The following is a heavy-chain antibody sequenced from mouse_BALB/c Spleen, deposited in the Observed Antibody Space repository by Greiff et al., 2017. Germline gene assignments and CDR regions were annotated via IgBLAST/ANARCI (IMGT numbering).Heavy chain of an antibody. Sequence: VKLQESGPELVKPGASVRISCKASGYTFTSYYIHWVKQRPGQGLEWIGWIYPGNVNTKYNEKFKGKATLTADKSSSTAYMQLSSLTSEDSAVYFCARGDIYYAMDYWGQGTSVTVSS. D-gene: IGHD3-3*01. V-gene: IGHV1S56*01. CDR2: IYPGNVNT. J-gene: IGHJ4*01. CDR3: ARGDIYYAMDY. CDR1: GYTFTSYY.